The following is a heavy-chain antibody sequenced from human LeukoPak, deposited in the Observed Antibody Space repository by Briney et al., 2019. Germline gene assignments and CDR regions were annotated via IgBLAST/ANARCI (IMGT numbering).Heavy chain of an antibody. D-gene: IGHD3-10*01. CDR1: GDSMNSYY. Sequence: SETLSLTCSVSGDSMNSYYWSWIRQPAGKGLGWIGRMYTSGATKYNPSFQSRVTMSVDTSKNHFYLRLNSLTVADTAVYYCARDQVFGSGVKAFDIWGQGTLVIVSS. V-gene: IGHV4-4*07. CDR3: ARDQVFGSGVKAFDI. J-gene: IGHJ3*02. CDR2: MYTSGAT.